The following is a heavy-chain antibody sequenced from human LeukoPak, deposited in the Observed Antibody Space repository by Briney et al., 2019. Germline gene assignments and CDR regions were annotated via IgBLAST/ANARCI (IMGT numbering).Heavy chain of an antibody. CDR2: IKQDASEK. J-gene: IGHJ6*04. CDR1: GFTFSSFW. V-gene: IGHV3-7*03. Sequence: GGSLRLSCAPSGFTFSSFWMSRVRQAPGKGLEWVANIKQDASEKYYVDSVKGRFTISRDNAKNSLYLQMNSLRAEDTAVYYCASKAYGLDVWGKGTTVTVSS. CDR3: ASKAYGLDV.